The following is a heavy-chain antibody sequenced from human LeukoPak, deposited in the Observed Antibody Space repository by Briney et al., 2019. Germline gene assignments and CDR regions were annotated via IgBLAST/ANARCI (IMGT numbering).Heavy chain of an antibody. CDR1: GFTFSNYG. D-gene: IGHD2-2*01. CDR3: ATVRAAGRSSWYFDY. Sequence: PGRSLRLSCAASGFTFSNYGMYWVRQAPGKGLEWVAVIWYDGSNKYYADSVKGRFTISRDNSKNTLYLQMNSLRAEDTAVYYCATVRAAGRSSWYFDYWGQGTLVTVSS. J-gene: IGHJ4*02. CDR2: IWYDGSNK. V-gene: IGHV3-33*01.